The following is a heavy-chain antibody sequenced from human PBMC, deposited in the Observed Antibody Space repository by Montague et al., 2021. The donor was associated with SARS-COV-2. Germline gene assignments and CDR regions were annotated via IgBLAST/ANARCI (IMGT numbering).Heavy chain of an antibody. J-gene: IGHJ5*02. CDR1: GVSMTSYY. V-gene: IGHV4-59*08. Sequence: SETLSLTCTVSGVSMTSYYWSWIRQPPGKGLEWIGHIYSSGSTNYNPSLKSRVTISVDTSKNQFSLKLSSLTAADTAAYYCARHGCSGGGHRCGFDPWGQGTLVTVSS. CDR3: ARHGCSGGGHRCGFDP. CDR2: IYSSGST. D-gene: IGHD2-15*01.